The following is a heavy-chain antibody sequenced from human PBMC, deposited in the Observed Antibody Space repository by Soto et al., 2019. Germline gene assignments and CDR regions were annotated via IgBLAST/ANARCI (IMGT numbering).Heavy chain of an antibody. CDR1: GGSLSRYA. D-gene: IGHD6-13*01. CDR3: ARDLSYSSSWYFGMDV. CDR2: IIPIFGTA. V-gene: IGHV1-69*13. J-gene: IGHJ6*02. Sequence: SVNVACRSSGGSLSRYAISLVRQAPGQGLEWMGGIIPIFGTANYAQKFQGRFTITADESTSTAYMELRSMRSEDTAVYYCARDLSYSSSWYFGMDVWGQGTTVTVSS.